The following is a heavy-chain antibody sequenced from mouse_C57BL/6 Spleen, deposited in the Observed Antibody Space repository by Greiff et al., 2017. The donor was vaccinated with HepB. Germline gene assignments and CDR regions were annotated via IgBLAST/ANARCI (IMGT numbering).Heavy chain of an antibody. CDR2: IHPHSGST. CDR1: GYTFTSYW. Sequence: QVQLKESGAELVKPGASVKLSCKASGYTFTSYWMHWVKQRPGQGLEWIGMIHPHSGSTNYNEKFKSKATLTVDKSSSTAYMQLSSLTSEDSAVYYCARSYYSNYGGYYYAMDYWGQGTSVTVSS. J-gene: IGHJ4*01. CDR3: ARSYYSNYGGYYYAMDY. V-gene: IGHV1-64*01. D-gene: IGHD2-5*01.